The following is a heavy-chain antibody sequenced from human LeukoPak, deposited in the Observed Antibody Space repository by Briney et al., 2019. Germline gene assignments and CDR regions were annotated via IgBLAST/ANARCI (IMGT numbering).Heavy chain of an antibody. CDR3: AREGRTYDFWSGFHEVGY. D-gene: IGHD3-3*01. CDR1: GFTFSSYW. V-gene: IGHV3-7*01. Sequence: GGSPRLSCAASGFTFSSYWMSWVRQAPGKGLEWVANIKQDGSEKYYVDSVKGRFTISRDNAKNSLYLQMNSLRAEDTAVYYCAREGRTYDFWSGFHEVGYWGQGTLVTVSS. J-gene: IGHJ4*02. CDR2: IKQDGSEK.